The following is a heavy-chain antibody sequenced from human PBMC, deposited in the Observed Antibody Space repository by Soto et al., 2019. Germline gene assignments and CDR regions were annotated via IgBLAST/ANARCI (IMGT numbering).Heavy chain of an antibody. CDR2: IYYSGST. V-gene: IGHV4-59*01. CDR3: ARDLWDYGGNLYFQH. CDR1: GGSISSYY. Sequence: SETLSLTCTVSGGSISSYYWSWIRQPPGKGLEWIGYIYYSGSTNYNPSLKSRVTISVDTSKNQFSLKLSPVTAADTAVYYCARDLWDYGGNLYFQHWGQGTLVTVSS. D-gene: IGHD4-17*01. J-gene: IGHJ1*01.